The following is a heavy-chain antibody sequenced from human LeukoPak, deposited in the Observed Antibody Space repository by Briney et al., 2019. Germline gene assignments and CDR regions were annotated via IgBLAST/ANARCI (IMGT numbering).Heavy chain of an antibody. D-gene: IGHD1-26*01. Sequence: HWASVKVSCKASGYTFTGYYMHWVRRAPGQGLEWMGWINPNSGGTNYAQKFQGWVTMTRDTSISTAYMELSRLRSDDTAVYYCARLVGDVTTWDCWGQGTLVTVSS. J-gene: IGHJ4*02. CDR1: GYTFTGYY. CDR3: ARLVGDVTTWDC. CDR2: INPNSGGT. V-gene: IGHV1-2*04.